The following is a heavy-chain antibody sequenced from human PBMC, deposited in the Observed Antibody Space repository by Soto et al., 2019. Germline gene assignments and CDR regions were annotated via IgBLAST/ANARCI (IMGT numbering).Heavy chain of an antibody. CDR2: IIPIFGTA. D-gene: IGHD3-3*01. V-gene: IGHV1-69*06. Sequence: GASVKVSCKASGGTFSSYAISWVRQAPGQGLEWMGGIIPIFGTANYAQKFQGRVTITADKSTRTAYMELSSLRSEDTAVYYCARSLRTQGDFWSGYPPPVYYYYGMDVWGQGTTVTVSS. CDR1: GGTFSSYA. J-gene: IGHJ6*02. CDR3: ARSLRTQGDFWSGYPPPVYYYYGMDV.